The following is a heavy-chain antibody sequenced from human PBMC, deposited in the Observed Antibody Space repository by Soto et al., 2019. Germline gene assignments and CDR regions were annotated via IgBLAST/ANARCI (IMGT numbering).Heavy chain of an antibody. D-gene: IGHD3-22*01. V-gene: IGHV4-30-4*01. CDR1: GSSISSGDYY. CDR3: ARARDSSGYFRGVFDY. Sequence: QVQLQESGPGLVKPSQTLSLTCTVSGSSISSGDYYWSWIRQPPGKGLEWIGYIYYSGSTYYNPSLKSRVTISVDTSKNQFSLKLSSVTAADTVVYYCARARDSSGYFRGVFDYWGQGTLVTVSS. CDR2: IYYSGST. J-gene: IGHJ4*02.